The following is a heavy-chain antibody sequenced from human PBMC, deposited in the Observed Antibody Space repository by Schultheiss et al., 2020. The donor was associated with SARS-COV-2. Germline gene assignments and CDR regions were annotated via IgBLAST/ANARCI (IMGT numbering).Heavy chain of an antibody. Sequence: GGSLRLSCVGSGFTFSKYSLSWVRQTPGKGLEWVSSIYGNGAGIVYADSVEGRFTISRDNPGNTVYLQMNSLRAEDTAVYYCARAKDPNWNYARPFDPWGQGTLVTVSS. CDR2: IYGNGAGI. CDR3: ARAKDPNWNYARPFDP. J-gene: IGHJ5*02. V-gene: IGHV3-23*01. CDR1: GFTFSKYS. D-gene: IGHD1-7*01.